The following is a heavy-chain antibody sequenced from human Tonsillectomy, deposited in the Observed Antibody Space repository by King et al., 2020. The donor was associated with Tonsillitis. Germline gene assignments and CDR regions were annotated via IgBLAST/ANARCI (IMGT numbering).Heavy chain of an antibody. CDR1: GFTFSSYW. Sequence: VQLVESGGGLVQPGGSLRLSCAASGFTFSSYWMHWVRQAPGKGLVWVSRINSDGSSTSYADSVKGRFIISRDNAKNTLYLQMNSLRAEETAVYYCAKVYCGADWSRNGSGYYYCMDIWGQGTTVTVSS. J-gene: IGHJ6*02. D-gene: IGHD2-21*02. CDR2: INSDGSST. V-gene: IGHV3-74*01. CDR3: AKVYCGADWSRNGSGYYYCMDI.